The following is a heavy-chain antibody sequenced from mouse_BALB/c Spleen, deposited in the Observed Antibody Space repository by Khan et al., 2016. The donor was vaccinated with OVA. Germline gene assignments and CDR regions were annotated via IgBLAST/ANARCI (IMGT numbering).Heavy chain of an antibody. J-gene: IGHJ4*01. Sequence: QLEESGPGLVKPSQSLSLTCTVTGYSITTNYAWDWIRQFPGNKLEWMGYISYSGSTSYNPSLKSRISITRETSKNQFFLQLNSVTTEDTATYYCARKNYYVYAVDYWVQGTSVTVSS. D-gene: IGHD1-1*01. V-gene: IGHV3-2*02. CDR1: GYSITTNYA. CDR3: ARKNYYVYAVDY. CDR2: ISYSGST.